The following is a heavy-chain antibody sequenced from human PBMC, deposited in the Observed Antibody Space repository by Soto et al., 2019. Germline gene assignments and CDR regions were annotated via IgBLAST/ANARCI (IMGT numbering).Heavy chain of an antibody. J-gene: IGHJ5*02. D-gene: IGHD6-6*01. CDR2: ILYDGSNK. V-gene: IGHV3-30*18. Sequence: GGSLRLSCAASGFTFSSYGMHWVRQAPGKGLEWVAVILYDGSNKYYADSVKGRFTISRDNSKNTLYLQMNSLRAEDTAVYYCAKVVREYSSSLNWFDPWGQGTLVTVSS. CDR3: AKVVREYSSSLNWFDP. CDR1: GFTFSSYG.